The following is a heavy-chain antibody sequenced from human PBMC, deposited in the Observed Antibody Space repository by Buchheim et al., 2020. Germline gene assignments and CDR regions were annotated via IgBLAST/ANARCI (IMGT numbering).Heavy chain of an antibody. CDR1: DGAISSNKW. J-gene: IGHJ4*02. Sequence: VQLQESGPGLVKPSGTLSRSCAVSDGAISSNKWWSWVRRPPGQGLEWIGEIHASGTTNYNSSLTSRVSISIDKSKKQLSLELRAVTAADTGLYLCAREVYGASYALDSWGQGTL. D-gene: IGHD1-26*01. V-gene: IGHV4-4*02. CDR3: AREVYGASYALDS. CDR2: IHASGTT.